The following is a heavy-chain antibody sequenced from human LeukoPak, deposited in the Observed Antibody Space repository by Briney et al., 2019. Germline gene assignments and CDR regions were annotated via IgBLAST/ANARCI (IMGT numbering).Heavy chain of an antibody. D-gene: IGHD3-3*01. CDR3: AKESGYYHY. V-gene: IGHV3-53*01. CDR1: GCTVNNNY. J-gene: IGHJ4*02. CDR2: IYGGGDT. Sequence: PGGSLRLSCAASGCTVNNNYVNWVRQAPGKWLEWVSIIYGGGDTSYADSVKGRFTISRDNSKNTVYLQMNSLRAEDTAVYYCAKESGYYHYWGQGTLVTVSS.